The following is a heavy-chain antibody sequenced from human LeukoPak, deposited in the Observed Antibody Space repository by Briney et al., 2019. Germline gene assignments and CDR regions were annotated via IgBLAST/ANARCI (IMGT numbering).Heavy chain of an antibody. Sequence: GGTLRLSCAASGFTFSIYGMSWVRQAPGKGLEWVSGISPSGDITYYADSVKGRFTISRDNSKYTLYLEVISLTAEDTAVYYCAKDDAWLRFGEWSQGTLVTVSS. CDR1: GFTFSIYG. CDR2: ISPSGDIT. V-gene: IGHV3-23*01. D-gene: IGHD3-10*01. J-gene: IGHJ4*02. CDR3: AKDDAWLRFGE.